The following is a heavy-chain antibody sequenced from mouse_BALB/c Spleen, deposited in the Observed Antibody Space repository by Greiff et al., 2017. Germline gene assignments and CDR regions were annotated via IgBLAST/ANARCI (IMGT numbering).Heavy chain of an antibody. D-gene: IGHD1-2*01. CDR1: GYTFTSYY. V-gene: IGHV1S81*02. Sequence: QVQLKQPGAELVKPGASVKLSCKASGYTFTSYYMYWVKQRPGQGLEWIGGINPSNGGTNFNEKFKSKATLTVDKSSSTAYMQLSSLTSEDSAVYYCTRSTTATAMDYWGQGTSVTVSS. CDR3: TRSTTATAMDY. CDR2: INPSNGGT. J-gene: IGHJ4*01.